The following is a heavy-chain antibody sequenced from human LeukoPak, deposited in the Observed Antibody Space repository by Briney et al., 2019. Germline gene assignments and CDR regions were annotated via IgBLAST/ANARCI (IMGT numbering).Heavy chain of an antibody. CDR3: ARVRWLFFDNYYYYMDV. Sequence: SETLSLTCTVSGGSISSYYWSWIRQPPGKGLEWIGYIYYSGSTNYNPSLKIRVTISVDTSKNQFSLKLSSVTAADTAVYYCARVRWLFFDNYYYYMDVWGKGTTVTVSS. CDR2: IYYSGST. CDR1: GGSISSYY. D-gene: IGHD3-22*01. V-gene: IGHV4-59*01. J-gene: IGHJ6*03.